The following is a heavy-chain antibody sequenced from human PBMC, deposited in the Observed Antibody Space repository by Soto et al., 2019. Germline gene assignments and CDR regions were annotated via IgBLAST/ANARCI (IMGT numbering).Heavy chain of an antibody. J-gene: IGHJ6*02. CDR3: TTVPLYCSSTSCYRCYYYYGMDV. CDR2: IKIKTDGGTT. V-gene: IGHV3-15*01. CDR1: GFTFSNAW. Sequence: GESLSLSCRAYGFTFSNAWISWVRHAPGKGLEWVGPIKIKTDGGTTDYAAPVKGRFTISRDDSKNTLYLQMNSLKTEDTGVYYCTTVPLYCSSTSCYRCYYYYGMDVWGQGTTVTVSS. D-gene: IGHD2-2*02.